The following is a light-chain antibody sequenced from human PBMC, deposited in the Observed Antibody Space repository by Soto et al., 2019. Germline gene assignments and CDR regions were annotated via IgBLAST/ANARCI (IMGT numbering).Light chain of an antibody. CDR3: QVWDSREV. J-gene: IGLJ2*01. CDR2: YDS. CDR1: NIGSKS. Sequence: SYELTQPPSVSVAPGETARIPCGANNIGSKSVHWYQQKPGQAPVLIIYYDSDRPSGIPERFSASNSGNTATLTISRGEAGDEADYLCQVWDSREVFGGGTKLTVL. V-gene: IGLV3-21*04.